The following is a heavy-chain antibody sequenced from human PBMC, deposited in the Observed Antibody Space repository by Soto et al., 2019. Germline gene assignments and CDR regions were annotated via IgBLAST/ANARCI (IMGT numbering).Heavy chain of an antibody. CDR1: GFTFSSYA. CDR2: ISGRGGTT. D-gene: IGHD2-21*02. J-gene: IGHJ4*02. Sequence: EVQLLESGGGLVQPGGSLRLACAASGFTFSSYAMSWVRQAPGKGLEWGSAISGRGGTTYDADSVKGRFTISRDNSKNTVYVQMNSLRDEDTAVYYCAKGDANGGNSFLFDYWGQGTLVTVSS. V-gene: IGHV3-23*01. CDR3: AKGDANGGNSFLFDY.